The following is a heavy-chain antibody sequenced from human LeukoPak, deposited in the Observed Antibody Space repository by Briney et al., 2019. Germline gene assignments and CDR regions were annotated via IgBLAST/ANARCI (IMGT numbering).Heavy chain of an antibody. CDR3: ARDFAYCGGDCYGDY. CDR2: ISSNGGST. V-gene: IGHV3-64*01. CDR1: GFTFSSYA. D-gene: IGHD2-21*02. J-gene: IGHJ4*02. Sequence: PGGSLRLSCAASGFTFSSYAMHWVRQAPGKGLEYVSAISSNGGSTYYANSVKGRFTISRDNSKNTLYLQMGSLRAEDMAVYYCARDFAYCGGDCYGDYWGQGTLVTVSS.